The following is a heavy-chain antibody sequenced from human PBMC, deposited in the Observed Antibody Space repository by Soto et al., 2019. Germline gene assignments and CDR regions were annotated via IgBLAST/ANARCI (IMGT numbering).Heavy chain of an antibody. CDR3: ATRITVVGLLIPPFDP. D-gene: IGHD3-3*01. CDR1: GGSVTGYY. CDR2: INHTRGT. J-gene: IGHJ5*02. Sequence: PSETLSLTCAVYGGSVTGYYWNWIRQPPGKGLEWIGEINHTRGTHYNPSLNSRVTMSVDTSKNQFSLRLSSVAAADTAIYYCATRITVVGLLIPPFDPWGQGTQVTVSS. V-gene: IGHV4-34*01.